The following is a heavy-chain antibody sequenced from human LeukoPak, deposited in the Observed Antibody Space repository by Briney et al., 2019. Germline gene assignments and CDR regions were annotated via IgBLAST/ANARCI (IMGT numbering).Heavy chain of an antibody. CDR3: VRDLNDYGDQGAFDI. CDR2: IYHSGST. CDR1: GGSISSSNW. V-gene: IGHV4-4*02. J-gene: IGHJ3*02. D-gene: IGHD4-17*01. Sequence: SGTLSLTCAVSGGSISSSNWWSWVRQPPGKGLEWIGEIYHSGSTNYNPSLKSRVTISVDKSKNQFSLKLSSVTAADTAVYYCVRDLNDYGDQGAFDIWGQGTMVTVSS.